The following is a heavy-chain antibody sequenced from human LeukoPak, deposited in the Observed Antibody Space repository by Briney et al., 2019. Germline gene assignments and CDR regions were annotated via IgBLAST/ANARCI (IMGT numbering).Heavy chain of an antibody. CDR3: ASGGHIDY. D-gene: IGHD3-16*01. J-gene: IGHJ4*02. CDR1: GFTFSRFW. CDR2: IDEDGNEK. V-gene: IGHV3-7*01. Sequence: GESLRLSCAASGFTFSRFWMSWVRQAPGKGLEWVANIDEDGNEKNYVDFVKGRFTISRDNAKNSLYLQMNSLRVEDTAVYYCASGGHIDYCGQGTLVTVSS.